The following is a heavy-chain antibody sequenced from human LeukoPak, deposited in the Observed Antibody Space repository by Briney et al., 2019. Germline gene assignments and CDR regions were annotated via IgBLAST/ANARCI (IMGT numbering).Heavy chain of an antibody. Sequence: SETLSLTCTVSGGSISSYYWSWIRQPAGKGLEWIGYIYYIGSTNYNPSLKSRVTISVDTSKNQFSLKLSSVTAADTAVYYCARSYCGGDCGPYYMDVWGKGTTVTVSS. J-gene: IGHJ6*03. V-gene: IGHV4-59*01. D-gene: IGHD2-21*01. CDR2: IYYIGST. CDR3: ARSYCGGDCGPYYMDV. CDR1: GGSISSYY.